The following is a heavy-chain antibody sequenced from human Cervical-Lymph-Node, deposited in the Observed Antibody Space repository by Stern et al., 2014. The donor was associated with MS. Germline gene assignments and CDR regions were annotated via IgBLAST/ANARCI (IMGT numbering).Heavy chain of an antibody. J-gene: IGHJ4*02. Sequence: VQLVESGPGLVKPSQTLSLTCAVTGGSISSAEYYWSWISQSPGKGLEWIGYIHNCGTTYYNPSLKSRVTISVDPSKNQFSLKLRSVTAADTAVYYCSRDADGYSLVFGYWGRGTLVTVSS. CDR3: SRDADGYSLVFGY. CDR2: IHNCGTT. V-gene: IGHV4-30-4*01. CDR1: GGSISSAEYY. D-gene: IGHD5-24*01.